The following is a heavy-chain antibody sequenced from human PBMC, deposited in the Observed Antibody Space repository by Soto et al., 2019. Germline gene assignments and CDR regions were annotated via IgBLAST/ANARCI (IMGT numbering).Heavy chain of an antibody. J-gene: IGHJ4*02. CDR3: ARLVYCGGDCYGLDY. V-gene: IGHV5-10-1*01. CDR2: IDPSDSYT. D-gene: IGHD2-21*02. CDR1: GYSFTSYW. Sequence: PGESLKISCQGSGYSFTSYWISWVRQMPGKGLEWMGRIDPSDSYTNYSPSFQGHVTISADKSISTAYLQWSSLKASDTAMYYCARLVYCGGDCYGLDYWGQGTLVTVS.